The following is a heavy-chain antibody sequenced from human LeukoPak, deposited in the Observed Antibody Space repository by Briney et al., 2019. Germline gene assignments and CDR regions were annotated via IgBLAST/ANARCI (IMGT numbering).Heavy chain of an antibody. CDR3: AKGRRGCSSTSCYYGSDI. Sequence: GGSLRLSCAASGFTFSSYSMNWVRQAPGKGLEWVSYISSSSSTIYYADSVKGRFTISRDNAKNSLYLQMNSLRAEDTAVYYCAKGRRGCSSTSCYYGSDIWGQGTMVTVSS. J-gene: IGHJ3*02. D-gene: IGHD2-2*01. CDR2: ISSSSSTI. V-gene: IGHV3-48*01. CDR1: GFTFSSYS.